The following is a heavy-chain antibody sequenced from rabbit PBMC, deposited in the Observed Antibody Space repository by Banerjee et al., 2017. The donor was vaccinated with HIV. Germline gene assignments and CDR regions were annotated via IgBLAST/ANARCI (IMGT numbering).Heavy chain of an antibody. J-gene: IGHJ4*01. CDR1: GFSFSSGYW. Sequence: QEQLEESGGDLVKPEGSLTLTCTASGFSFSSGYWICWVRQAPGKGLEWIGCIGIGSGTTYYASWAKGRFTVTKTSSTTVTLQMTSLTAADTASYFCARGGVICWNFNLWGPGTLVTVS. D-gene: IGHD1-1*01. CDR3: ARGGVICWNFNL. CDR2: IGIGSGTT. V-gene: IGHV1S45*01.